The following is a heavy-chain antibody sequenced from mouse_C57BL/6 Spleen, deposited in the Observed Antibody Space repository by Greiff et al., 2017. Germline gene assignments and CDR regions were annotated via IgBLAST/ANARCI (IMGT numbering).Heavy chain of an antibody. D-gene: IGHD3-2*01. CDR1: GFTFSSYG. Sequence: EVQRVESGGDLVKPGGSLKLSCAASGFTFSSYGMSWVRQTPDKRLEWVATISSGGSYTYYPDSVKGRFTISRDNAKNTLYLQMSSLKSEDTAMYYCAREGQTAFAYCGPKTLVTVSA. J-gene: IGHJ3*01. CDR3: AREGQTAFAY. CDR2: ISSGGSYT. V-gene: IGHV5-6*01.